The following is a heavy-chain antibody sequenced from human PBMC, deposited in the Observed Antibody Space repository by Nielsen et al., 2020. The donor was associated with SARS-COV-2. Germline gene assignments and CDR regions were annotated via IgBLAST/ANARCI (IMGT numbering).Heavy chain of an antibody. J-gene: IGHJ4*02. CDR3: ARGEYSHFY. Sequence: GGSLRLSCAASGFTFSSFWMTWVRQAPGKGLEWVAKIKKDGSEKYYVDSVKGRFTISRDDSKNSVFLQMNSLRAEDTALYYCARGEYSHFYWGQGTPVTVSS. CDR2: IKKDGSEK. CDR1: GFTFSSFW. V-gene: IGHV3-7*04. D-gene: IGHD4-11*01.